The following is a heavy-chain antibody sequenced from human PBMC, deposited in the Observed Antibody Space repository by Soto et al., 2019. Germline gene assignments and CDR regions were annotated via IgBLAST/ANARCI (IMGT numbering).Heavy chain of an antibody. CDR2: ISSSSSYI. V-gene: IGHV3-21*01. CDR3: AARTVVVVAATTAEYFQH. J-gene: IGHJ1*01. Sequence: GGSVRLSCAASGFTFSSDSMNWVRQAPGKGLEWVSSISSSSSYIYYADSVKGRFTISRDNAKNSLYLQMNSLRAEDTAVYYCAARTVVVVAATTAEYFQHWGQGT. D-gene: IGHD2-15*01. CDR1: GFTFSSDS.